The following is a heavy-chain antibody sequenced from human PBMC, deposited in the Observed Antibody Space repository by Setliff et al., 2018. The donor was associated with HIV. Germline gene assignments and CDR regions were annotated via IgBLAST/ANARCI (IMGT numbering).Heavy chain of an antibody. D-gene: IGHD5-12*01. CDR3: AKSSPSIGYISDH. V-gene: IGHV4-34*01. CDR1: GGSFSDYY. J-gene: IGHJ4*02. Sequence: SETLSLTCAVYGGSFSDYYWSWIRQPPGKGLEWIGSIYYSGSTYYNPSLKSRVTISVDTSKNQFSLKLSSVTAADAAVYFCAKSSPSIGYISDHWGQGTLGTVS. CDR2: IYYSGST.